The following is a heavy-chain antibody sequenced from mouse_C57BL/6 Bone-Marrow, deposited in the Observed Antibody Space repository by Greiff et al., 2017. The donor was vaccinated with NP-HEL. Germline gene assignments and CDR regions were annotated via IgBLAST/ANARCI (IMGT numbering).Heavy chain of an antibody. D-gene: IGHD2-5*01. J-gene: IGHJ2*01. V-gene: IGHV1-19*01. CDR3: ASPPYYSNYEDY. Sequence: EVQLQQSGPVLVKPGASVKMSCKASGYTFTDYYMNWVKQSHGKSLEWIGVINPYNGGTSYTQKFKGKATLTVDKSSSTAYMELNSLTSEDSAVYYCASPPYYSNYEDYWGQGTTLTVSS. CDR2: INPYNGGT. CDR1: GYTFTDYY.